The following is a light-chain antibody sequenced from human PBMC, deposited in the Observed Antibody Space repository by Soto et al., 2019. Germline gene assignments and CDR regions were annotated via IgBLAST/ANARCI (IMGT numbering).Light chain of an antibody. CDR1: QSVSSSY. V-gene: IGKV3-20*01. CDR2: GAS. Sequence: PGERATLSCRASQSVSSSYLAWYQQKPGQAPRLLIYGASSRATGIPDRFSGSGSGTDFTLTISRLEPEDFAVYYCQQYGSSPPVTFGPGTKVDNK. CDR3: QQYGSSPPVT. J-gene: IGKJ3*01.